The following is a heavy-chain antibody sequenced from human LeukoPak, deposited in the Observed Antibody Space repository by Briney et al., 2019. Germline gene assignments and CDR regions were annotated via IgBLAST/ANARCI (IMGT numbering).Heavy chain of an antibody. V-gene: IGHV4-30-2*01. Sequence: SQTLSLTCTVSGGSISSGGYYWSWIRQHPGKGLEWIGYIYHSGSTYYNPSLESRVTISVDGSKNQFSLKLSSVTAADTAVYYCARAAAGWEGYFDYWGQGTLVTVSS. CDR1: GGSISSGGYY. CDR2: IYHSGST. D-gene: IGHD6-13*01. J-gene: IGHJ4*02. CDR3: ARAAAGWEGYFDY.